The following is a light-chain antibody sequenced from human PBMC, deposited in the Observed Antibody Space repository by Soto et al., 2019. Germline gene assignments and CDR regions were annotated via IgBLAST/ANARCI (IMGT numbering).Light chain of an antibody. CDR1: QSISSW. V-gene: IGKV1-5*01. Sequence: DIQMTQSPSTLSASVGDRVTITCRASQSISSWLAWYQQKPGKAPKLLIYDASSLESGVPSRFSCSGSGTEFTLTISSLQPDDFATYYCQQYNSYPLPFGGGTKVEIK. J-gene: IGKJ4*01. CDR2: DAS. CDR3: QQYNSYPLP.